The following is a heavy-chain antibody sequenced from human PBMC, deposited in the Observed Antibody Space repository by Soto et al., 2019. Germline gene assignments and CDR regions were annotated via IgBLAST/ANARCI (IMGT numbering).Heavy chain of an antibody. J-gene: IGHJ5*02. CDR1: GVSIRSYF. V-gene: IGHV3-21*01. Sequence: ETLSLTCTVSGVSIRSYFWNWVRQAPGKGLEWVSSISSSSSYIYYADSVKGRFTISRDNAKNSLYLQMNSLRAEDTAVYYCARATYSSSFSFDPWGQGTLVTVSS. D-gene: IGHD6-6*01. CDR3: ARATYSSSFSFDP. CDR2: ISSSSSYI.